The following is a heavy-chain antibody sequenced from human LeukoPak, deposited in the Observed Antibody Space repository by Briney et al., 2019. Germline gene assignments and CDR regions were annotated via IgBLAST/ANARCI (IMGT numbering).Heavy chain of an antibody. V-gene: IGHV3-23*01. J-gene: IGHJ4*02. D-gene: IGHD2-2*03. CDR3: ARASWISTAGAVW. CDR2: MKGCGKT. CDR1: GCSFTNYA. Sequence: GGSLTLSCTASGCSFTNYAMSWVRQAPPRGPEWLSSMKGCGKTCSADSLKGRFTLSRDDSRNTVYLQLNNLRVEDTAIYYCARASWISTAGAVWWGEGTQVTVSS.